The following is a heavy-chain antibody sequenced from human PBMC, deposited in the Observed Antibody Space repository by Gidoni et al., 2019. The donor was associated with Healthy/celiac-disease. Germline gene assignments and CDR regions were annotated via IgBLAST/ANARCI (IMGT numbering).Heavy chain of an antibody. CDR1: GFTFSSYS. D-gene: IGHD3-3*01. Sequence: EVQLVVSGGGLVQPGGSLRLSCAASGFTFSSYSMNWVLQAPGKGLEWVSYISSSSSTIYYADSVKGRFTISRDNAKNSLYLQMNSLRAEDTAVYYCARQVYYDFWSGYYYFDYWGQGTLVTVSS. CDR3: ARQVYYDFWSGYYYFDY. V-gene: IGHV3-48*04. CDR2: ISSSSSTI. J-gene: IGHJ4*02.